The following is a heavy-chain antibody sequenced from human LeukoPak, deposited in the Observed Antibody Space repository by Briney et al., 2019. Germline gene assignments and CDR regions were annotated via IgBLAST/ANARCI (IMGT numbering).Heavy chain of an antibody. CDR2: IYYSGST. Sequence: PSQTLSLTCTVSGGSISSGDYYWSWIRQPPGKGLEWIGYIYYSGSTNYNPSLKSRVTISVDTSKNQFSLKLSSVTAADTAVYYCARELHDSSGYYGVDYWGQGTLVTVSS. CDR3: ARELHDSSGYYGVDY. CDR1: GGSISSGDYY. J-gene: IGHJ4*02. V-gene: IGHV4-61*08. D-gene: IGHD3-22*01.